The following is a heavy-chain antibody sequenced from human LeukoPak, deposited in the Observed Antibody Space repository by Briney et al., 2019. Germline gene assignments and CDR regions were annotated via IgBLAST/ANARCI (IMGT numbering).Heavy chain of an antibody. CDR3: AKKVVVGATSPYSDFQD. V-gene: IGHV3-11*01. Sequence: SGGSLRLSCAVSGLTFSDYYMSWTRQAPGKGPELVSYISPSGSSIFYVGSVKGRFSISRDNSKNTLYLQMNSLRAEDTALYYCAKKVVVGATSPYSDFQDWGQGTLVTVSS. CDR2: ISPSGSSI. CDR1: GLTFSDYY. D-gene: IGHD1-26*01. J-gene: IGHJ1*01.